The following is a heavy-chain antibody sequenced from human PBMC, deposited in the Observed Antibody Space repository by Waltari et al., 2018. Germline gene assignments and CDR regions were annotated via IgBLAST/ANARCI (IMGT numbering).Heavy chain of an antibody. CDR3: ASLFYYDRPY. CDR2: IYYSGST. Sequence: QLQLQESGPGLVKPSETLSLTCTVSGGSISSSSYYWGWIRQPPGKGLEWIGIIYYSGSTYYSPSLKSRVTISVDTSKNQFSLKLSSVTAADTAVYYCASLFYYDRPYWGQGTLVTVSS. V-gene: IGHV4-39*01. J-gene: IGHJ4*02. CDR1: GGSISSSSYY. D-gene: IGHD3-16*01.